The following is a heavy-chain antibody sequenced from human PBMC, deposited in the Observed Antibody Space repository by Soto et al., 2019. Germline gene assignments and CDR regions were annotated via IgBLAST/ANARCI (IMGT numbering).Heavy chain of an antibody. CDR3: AKNGQPPYYYYGMDV. J-gene: IGHJ6*02. CDR2: ISGYNGDT. V-gene: IGHV1-18*01. D-gene: IGHD2-8*01. CDR1: GYTFTRYG. Sequence: GQLVQSGGEVKKPGASVKVSCKASGYTFTRYGISWVRQAPGQGLEWMGWISGYNGDTKYAQKFQGRVTMTVDTSTTTAYMELRSLTSDDRAVYYCAKNGQPPYYYYGMDVWGQGTTLTVSS.